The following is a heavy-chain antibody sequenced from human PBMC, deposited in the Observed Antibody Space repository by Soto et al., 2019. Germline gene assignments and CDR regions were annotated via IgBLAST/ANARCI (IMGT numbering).Heavy chain of an antibody. J-gene: IGHJ4*02. CDR3: AKTVSAVTTDY. Sequence: GGALRRFCAASGFTFSSYGMHWVRQAPGKGLEWVAVISYDGSNKYYADSVKGRFTISRDNSKNTLYLQMNSLRAEDTAVYYCAKTVSAVTTDYWGQGTLVTVPQ. V-gene: IGHV3-30*18. D-gene: IGHD4-17*01. CDR1: GFTFSSYG. CDR2: ISYDGSNK.